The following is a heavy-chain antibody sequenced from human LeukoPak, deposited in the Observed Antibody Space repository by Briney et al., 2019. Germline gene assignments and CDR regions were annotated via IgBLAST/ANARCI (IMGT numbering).Heavy chain of an antibody. J-gene: IGHJ3*02. Sequence: GGSLRLSCAASGFTFSINAMSWVRLAPGKGLEWVSAISGSGGSTYYADSVKGRFTISRDNSKNTVYLQMNSLRGEDTAIYYCAKGGSSWYPHAFDIWGQGTMVTVSS. CDR1: GFTFSINA. CDR2: ISGSGGST. V-gene: IGHV3-23*01. CDR3: AKGGSSWYPHAFDI. D-gene: IGHD6-13*01.